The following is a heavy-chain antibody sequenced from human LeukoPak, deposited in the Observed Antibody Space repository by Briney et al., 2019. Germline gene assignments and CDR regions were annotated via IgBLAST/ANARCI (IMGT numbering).Heavy chain of an antibody. Sequence: ASVKVSCKASGYTFTSYYMHWVRQAPGQGLEWMGIINPSGGSTSYAQKFQGRVTMTRDTSTSTVYMELSSLSSEDTAVYYCARGLSPYRYDFHTEPPNWFDPWGQGTLVTVSS. D-gene: IGHD3-3*01. CDR3: ARGLSPYRYDFHTEPPNWFDP. V-gene: IGHV1-46*01. J-gene: IGHJ5*02. CDR2: INPSGGST. CDR1: GYTFTSYY.